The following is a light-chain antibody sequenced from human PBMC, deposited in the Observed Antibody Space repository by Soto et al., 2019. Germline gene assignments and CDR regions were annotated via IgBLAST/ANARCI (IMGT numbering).Light chain of an antibody. CDR2: SNN. J-gene: IGLJ2*01. V-gene: IGLV1-44*01. Sequence: QSVLTQPPSASGTPGQRVTISCSGSSSNIGSYTVNWYQQLPGTATKLVMYSNNQRPSGVPDRFSGSKSGTSASLAISGLQSEDEADYYCAAWDDSLNGYVVFGGGTKLTVL. CDR3: AAWDDSLNGYVV. CDR1: SSNIGSYT.